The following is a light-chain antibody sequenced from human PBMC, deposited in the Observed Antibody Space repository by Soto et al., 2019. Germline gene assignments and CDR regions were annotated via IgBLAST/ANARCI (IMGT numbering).Light chain of an antibody. Sequence: DIVMTQSPLSLPVTPGEPASISCRSSQSLLHTNGYNYLDWFLQKPGQSPQLLIYLGSTRASGVPDRFSGSGSGTDFTLKISSVDTEDVGVYYCMQALQTPYTFGQGTKLQIK. CDR3: MQALQTPYT. J-gene: IGKJ2*01. V-gene: IGKV2-28*01. CDR2: LGS. CDR1: QSLLHTNGYNY.